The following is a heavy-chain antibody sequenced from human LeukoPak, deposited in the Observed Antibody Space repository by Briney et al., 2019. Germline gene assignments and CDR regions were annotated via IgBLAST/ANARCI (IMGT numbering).Heavy chain of an antibody. CDR3: ATEGILEWLAGLDV. V-gene: IGHV1-69*06. CDR1: GGTFSSYA. J-gene: IGHJ6*02. D-gene: IGHD3-3*01. Sequence: SVKVSCKASGGTFSSYAISWVRQAPGQGLEWMGGIIPIFGTANYAQKFQGRVTMTEDTSTDTAYMELSSLRSEDTAVYYCATEGILEWLAGLDVWGQGTTVTVSS. CDR2: IIPIFGTA.